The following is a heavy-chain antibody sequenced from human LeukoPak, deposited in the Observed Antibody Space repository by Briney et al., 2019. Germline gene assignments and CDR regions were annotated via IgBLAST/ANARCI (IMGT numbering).Heavy chain of an antibody. D-gene: IGHD2-2*01. CDR3: ARAHCSSTSCRIRGVIKKAFDY. J-gene: IGHJ4*02. CDR2: ISSSSSTI. CDR1: GFTFSSYS. V-gene: IGHV3-48*04. Sequence: GGSLRLSCAASGFTFSSYSMNWVRQAPGKGLEWVSYISSSSSTIYYADSVKGRFTISRDNAKNSLYLQMNSLRAEDTAVYYCARAHCSSTSCRIRGVIKKAFDYWGQGTLVTVSS.